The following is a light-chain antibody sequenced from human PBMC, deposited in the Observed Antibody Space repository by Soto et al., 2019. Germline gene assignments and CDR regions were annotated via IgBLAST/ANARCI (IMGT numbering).Light chain of an antibody. CDR1: QSVDSTY. CDR3: QQLGSSPLIP. CDR2: GAS. J-gene: IGKJ5*01. Sequence: EIVLTQSPGTLSLSPGERATLSCRASQSVDSTYLAWFQQKPGHAPRLLIFGASNKATGIAERLSGSGSGRDFTLPIIRLEPEYVAVYYCQQLGSSPLIPFGRGTRLEVK. V-gene: IGKV3-20*01.